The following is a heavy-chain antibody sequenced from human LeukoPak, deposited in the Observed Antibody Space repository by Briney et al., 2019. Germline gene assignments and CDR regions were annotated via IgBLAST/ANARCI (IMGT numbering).Heavy chain of an antibody. V-gene: IGHV1-2*02. J-gene: IGHJ5*02. D-gene: IGHD6-13*01. CDR3: ARDPGEMLNSSSWYWWFDP. CDR1: GYTFTGYY. Sequence: VKVSCKASGYTFTGYYMHWVRQAPGQGLEWMGWINPNSGGTNYAQKFQGRVTMTRDTSISTAYMELSRLRSDDTAVYYCARDPGEMLNSSSWYWWFDPWGQGTLVTVSS. CDR2: INPNSGGT.